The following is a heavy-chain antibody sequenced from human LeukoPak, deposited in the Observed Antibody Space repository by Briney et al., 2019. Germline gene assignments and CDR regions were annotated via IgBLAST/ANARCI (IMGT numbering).Heavy chain of an antibody. CDR3: ARAHWPQIVYGLDN. D-gene: IGHD2-8*01. Sequence: SQTLSLTCAFSGDTVSRDNAAWNWIRQSPSRGLEWLGRTYYRSKGYYDYGASVRGRITINPDTSKNQFSLHLNSVTPEDTAIYYYARAHWPQIVYGLDNWGQGTLVTVSS. J-gene: IGHJ4*02. V-gene: IGHV6-1*01. CDR2: TYYRSKGYY. CDR1: GDTVSRDNAA.